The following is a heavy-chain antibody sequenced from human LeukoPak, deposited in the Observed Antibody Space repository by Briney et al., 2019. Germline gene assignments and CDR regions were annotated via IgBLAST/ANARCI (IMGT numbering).Heavy chain of an antibody. Sequence: ASVKVSCKASGYTFSRYGISWVRQAPGQGLEWMGWISAHNGNTNYAQKFQGRVAMTTDTSTSTAYMELRSLRSGDTAVYYCARQSMTGNERGDDAFDIWGQGTMVTVSS. J-gene: IGHJ3*02. CDR1: GYTFSRYG. CDR3: ARQSMTGNERGDDAFDI. V-gene: IGHV1-18*01. CDR2: ISAHNGNT. D-gene: IGHD3-9*01.